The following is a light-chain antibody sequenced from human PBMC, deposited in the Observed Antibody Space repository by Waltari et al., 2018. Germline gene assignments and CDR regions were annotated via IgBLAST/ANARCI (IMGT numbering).Light chain of an antibody. Sequence: QSISRWLAWYQHKPGKAPKLLIYKASTLESGVPSRFSGGGSGTEFTLTISSLQPDDFATYYCQQYNDKWTFGQGTKVEMK. CDR2: KAS. CDR1: QSISRW. CDR3: QQYNDKWT. J-gene: IGKJ1*01. V-gene: IGKV1-5*03.